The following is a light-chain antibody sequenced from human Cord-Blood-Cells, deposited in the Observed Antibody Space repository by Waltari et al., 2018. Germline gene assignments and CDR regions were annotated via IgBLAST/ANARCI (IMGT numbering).Light chain of an antibody. CDR1: SGSIASNY. J-gene: IGLJ3*02. CDR3: QSYDSSNPWV. V-gene: IGLV6-57*01. CDR2: EDN. Sequence: NFMLTQPHSVSESPGKTVTISCTRSSGSIASNYVQWYQQRPVSSPTTVIYEDNQRPSGVPDRFSGSIDSSSNSASLTISGLKTEDEADYYCQSYDSSNPWVFGGGTKLTVL.